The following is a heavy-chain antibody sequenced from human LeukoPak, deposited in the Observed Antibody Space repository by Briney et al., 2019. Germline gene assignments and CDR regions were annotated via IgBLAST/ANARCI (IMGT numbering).Heavy chain of an antibody. J-gene: IGHJ3*02. Sequence: ASETLSLTCAVSGGSISSGGYSWSWIRQPPGKGLEWIGYIYHSGSTYYNPSLKSRVTISVDRSKNQFSLKLSSVTAADTAVYYCARSTTNDAFDIWGQGTMVTVSS. CDR3: ARSTTNDAFDI. V-gene: IGHV4-30-2*01. CDR1: GGSISSGGYS. D-gene: IGHD5/OR15-5a*01. CDR2: IYHSGST.